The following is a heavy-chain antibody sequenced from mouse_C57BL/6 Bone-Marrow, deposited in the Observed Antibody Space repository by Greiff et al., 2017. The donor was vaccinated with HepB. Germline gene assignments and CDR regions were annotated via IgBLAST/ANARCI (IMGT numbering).Heavy chain of an antibody. CDR1: GFTFSDFY. CDR2: SRNKANDYTT. D-gene: IGHD4-1*02. Sequence: EVKLMESGGGLVQSGRSLRLSCATSGFTFSDFYMEWVRQAPGKGLEWIAASRNKANDYTTEYIASVKGRFIVSRDTSQSMLYLQMNALRAEDTAIYYCARDQLGPYAMDYWGQGTSVTVSS. V-gene: IGHV7-1*01. CDR3: ARDQLGPYAMDY. J-gene: IGHJ4*01.